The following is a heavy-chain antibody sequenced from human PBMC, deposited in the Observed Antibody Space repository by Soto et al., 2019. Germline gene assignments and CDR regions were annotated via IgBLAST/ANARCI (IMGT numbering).Heavy chain of an antibody. CDR2: VYDTWST. D-gene: IGHD3-16*01. CDR3: VRRGIGILHGLVDV. J-gene: IGHJ6*01. V-gene: IGHV4-59*08. CDR1: SGPSKSHN. Sequence: QVQVQQSGPGLVKPSETLSLTCTVSSGPSKSHNWGWIRQPPGRGLEWIGYVYDTWSTSYNPTLNSRVTVSADTSTHRISLPLRFLTAADTAVYYCVRRGIGILHGLVDVWGQGTTVIVSS.